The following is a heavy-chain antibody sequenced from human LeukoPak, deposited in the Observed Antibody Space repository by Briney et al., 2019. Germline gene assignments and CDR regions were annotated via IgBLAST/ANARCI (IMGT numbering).Heavy chain of an antibody. CDR3: AKGRDYYLDY. Sequence: GGSLRLSCAASGFTFSSYAMSWVRQAPGKGLEWVAFIRYDGTEKYYPESVKGRFTISRDNSKNTLHLQMNDLRVEDTAIYYCAKGRDYYLDYWGQGTLVTISS. J-gene: IGHJ4*02. D-gene: IGHD5-24*01. V-gene: IGHV3-30*02. CDR2: IRYDGTEK. CDR1: GFTFSSYA.